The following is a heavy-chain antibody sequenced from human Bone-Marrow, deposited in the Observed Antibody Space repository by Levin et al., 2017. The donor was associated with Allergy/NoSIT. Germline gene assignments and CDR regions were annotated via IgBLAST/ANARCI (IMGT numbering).Heavy chain of an antibody. CDR1: GFTFSDYY. J-gene: IGHJ4*02. D-gene: IGHD6-13*01. CDR3: ARGGYYSDSWYGIDY. Sequence: GESLKISCAASGFTFSDYYMSWIRQAPGKGLEWVSYISSSSSYTNSADSVKGRFIISRDNAKKSLYLQMNSLRVEDTAVYYCARGGYYSDSWYGIDYWGQGTLVTVSS. CDR2: ISSSSSYT. V-gene: IGHV3-11*03.